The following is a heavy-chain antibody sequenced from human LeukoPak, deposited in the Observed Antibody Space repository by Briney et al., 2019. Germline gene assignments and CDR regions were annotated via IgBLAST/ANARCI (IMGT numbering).Heavy chain of an antibody. V-gene: IGHV3-48*04. CDR1: GFTFSSYS. J-gene: IGHJ4*02. CDR2: ISSSSSTI. Sequence: GGSLRLSCAASGFTFSSYSMNWVRQPPGKGLEWVSYISSSSSTIYYADSVKGRFTISRDNAKNSLYLQMNSLRAEDTAVYYCARGPITGSGDYWGQGTLVTVSS. CDR3: ARGPITGSGDY. D-gene: IGHD1-14*01.